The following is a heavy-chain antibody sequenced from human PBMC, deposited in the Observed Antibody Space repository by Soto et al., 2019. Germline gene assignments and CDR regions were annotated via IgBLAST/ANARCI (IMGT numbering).Heavy chain of an antibody. Sequence: ASVKVSCKASGYTFTSYGISWVRQAPGQGPEWMGWISAYNGNTNYAQKLQGRVTMTTDTSTSTAYMELRSLRSDDTAVYYCARELQFSDVGWFDPWGQGTLFTVSS. V-gene: IGHV1-18*04. CDR1: GYTFTSYG. D-gene: IGHD1-26*01. J-gene: IGHJ5*02. CDR3: ARELQFSDVGWFDP. CDR2: ISAYNGNT.